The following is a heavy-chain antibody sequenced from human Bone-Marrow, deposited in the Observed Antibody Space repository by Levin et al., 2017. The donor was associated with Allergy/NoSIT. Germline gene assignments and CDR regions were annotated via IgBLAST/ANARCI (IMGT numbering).Heavy chain of an antibody. CDR3: ASQWYYDDYGMDV. CDR1: GGSISSSSYY. CDR2: IYYSGST. Sequence: SETLSLTCTVSGGSISSSSYYWGWIRQPPGKGLEWIGSIYYSGSTYYNPSLKSRVTISVDTSNNQFSLKLSSVTAADTAVYYCASQWYYDDYGMDVWGQGTTVTVSS. V-gene: IGHV4-39*01. J-gene: IGHJ6*02.